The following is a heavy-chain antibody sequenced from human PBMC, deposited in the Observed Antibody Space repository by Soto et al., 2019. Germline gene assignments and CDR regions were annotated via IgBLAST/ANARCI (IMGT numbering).Heavy chain of an antibody. CDR1: GGSITSNDW. J-gene: IGHJ5*02. CDR2: TSHRGTT. V-gene: IGHV4-4*02. CDR3: ARDGHSSGWS. D-gene: IGHD6-19*01. Sequence: QVQLQESGPTLVKPSGTLSLTCAVSGGSITSNDWWSWVRQPPGKGLEWIGETSHRGTTTYNPSLKSRVTISVDKSMNQFSLELNSVTAADTAVYYCARDGHSSGWSWGQGTLVTVSS.